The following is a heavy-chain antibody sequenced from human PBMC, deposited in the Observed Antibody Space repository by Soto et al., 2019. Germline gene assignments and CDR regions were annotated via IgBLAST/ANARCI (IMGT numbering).Heavy chain of an antibody. Sequence: QVDLVQSGAEVKKPGASVKVSCKGSGYAFTIYGITWVRQAPGQGLEWMGWISAHNGNTNYAQQLQGRVTVTKDTSTRRAYMELRRMRSEDTAVYYCARGRYGDYWGQAALVTASS. D-gene: IGHD1-1*01. CDR2: ISAHNGNT. V-gene: IGHV1-18*01. CDR1: GYAFTIYG. CDR3: ARGRYGDY. J-gene: IGHJ4*02.